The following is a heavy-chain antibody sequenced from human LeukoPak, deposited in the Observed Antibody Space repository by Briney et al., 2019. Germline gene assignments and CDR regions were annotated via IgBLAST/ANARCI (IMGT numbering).Heavy chain of an antibody. CDR3: ATESGTYSGTCLDY. CDR2: ISSSTSAI. CDR1: GITFSSYTFSTYS. V-gene: IGHV3-48*04. J-gene: IGHJ4*02. D-gene: IGHD1-26*01. Sequence: GGSLKLSCAASGITFSSYTFSTYSLNWVRQTPGKGLEWVSYISSSTSAIYYADSVKGRFTISRDNAKNSLYLQMNSLRAEDTAVYYCATESGTYSGTCLDYWGQGTLVTVSS.